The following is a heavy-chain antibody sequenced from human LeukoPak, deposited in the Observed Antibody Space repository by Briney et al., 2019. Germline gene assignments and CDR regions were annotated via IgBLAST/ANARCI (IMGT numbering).Heavy chain of an antibody. CDR1: GFTFSSYA. CDR3: ARDKWGSWY. CDR2: ISGSGGST. D-gene: IGHD7-27*01. V-gene: IGHV3-23*01. J-gene: IGHJ4*02. Sequence: PGGSLRLSCAASGFTFSSYAMSWVRQAPGKGLEWVSAISGSGGSTSYADSVKGRFTISRDNAKNTLYLQMNSLRAEDTAVYYCARDKWGSWYWGQGTLVTVSS.